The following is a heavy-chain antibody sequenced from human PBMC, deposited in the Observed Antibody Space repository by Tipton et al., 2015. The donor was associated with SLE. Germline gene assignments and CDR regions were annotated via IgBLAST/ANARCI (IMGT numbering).Heavy chain of an antibody. Sequence: TLSLTCTVSGGSISSYYWSWIRQPPGKGLEWIGYIYNSGSTSYNPSLKSRVTISEDTSRQQFPLRLRSLTAADTAVYYCARHAGDYAYFDSWGQGTLVTVSS. J-gene: IGHJ4*02. V-gene: IGHV4-59*08. D-gene: IGHD4-17*01. CDR2: IYNSGST. CDR1: GGSISSYY. CDR3: ARHAGDYAYFDS.